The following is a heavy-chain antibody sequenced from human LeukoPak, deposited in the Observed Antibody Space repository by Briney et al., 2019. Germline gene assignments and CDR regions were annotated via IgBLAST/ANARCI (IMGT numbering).Heavy chain of an antibody. D-gene: IGHD6-19*01. V-gene: IGHV3-53*01. CDR3: ARAEGSGWYHATPDY. CDR2: IYSGGST. CDR1: GFTVSSNY. J-gene: IGHJ4*02. Sequence: GGSLRLSCAASGFTVSSNYMSWVRQAPGKGLEWVSVIYSGGSTYYADSVKGRFTISRDNSKNTLYLQMNSLRAEDTAVYYCARAEGSGWYHATPDYWGQGTLVTVSS.